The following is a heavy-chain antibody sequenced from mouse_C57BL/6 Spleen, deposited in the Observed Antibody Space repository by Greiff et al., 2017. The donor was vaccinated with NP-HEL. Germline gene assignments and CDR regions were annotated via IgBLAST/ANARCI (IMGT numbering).Heavy chain of an antibody. CDR3: ARRDYGYFDV. CDR1: GYTFTSYG. CDR2: IYPRSGNT. Sequence: QVQLQQSGAELARPGASVKLSCKASGYTFTSYGISWVKQRTGQGLEWIGEIYPRSGNTYYNEKFKGKATLTADKSSSTAYMELRSLTSGDSAVYFCARRDYGYFDVWGTGTTVTVSS. J-gene: IGHJ1*03. V-gene: IGHV1-81*01.